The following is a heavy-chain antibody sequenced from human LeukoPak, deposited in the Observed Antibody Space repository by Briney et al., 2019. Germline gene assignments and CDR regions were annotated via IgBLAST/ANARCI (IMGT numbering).Heavy chain of an antibody. V-gene: IGHV1-8*01. CDR3: AKDEKVPPASRRYYDMDV. J-gene: IGHJ6*02. Sequence: ASVKVSCKASGYTFTSYDINWVRQATGQGLEWMGWMNPNSGNTGYAQKFQGRVTMTRNTSISTAYMELSSLRSEDTAIYYCAKDEKVPPASRRYYDMDVWGQGTTVTVSS. CDR2: MNPNSGNT. CDR1: GYTFTSYD. D-gene: IGHD2-2*01.